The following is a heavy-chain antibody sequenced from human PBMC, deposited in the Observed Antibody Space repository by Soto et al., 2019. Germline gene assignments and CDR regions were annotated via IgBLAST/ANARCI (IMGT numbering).Heavy chain of an antibody. CDR3: ARLRRDWGDAFDL. V-gene: IGHV1-69*01. CDR2: IIPVFDKA. Sequence: QVQLVQSGADVKKPGSSVKVSCKTSGGPFGSSAISWVRQAPAQGLEWMGEIIPVFDKANYAQNFQGRLTITADEATGTVFMQLSSLRSEDTAVYFSARLRRDWGDAFDLWGLGTFVTVSS. J-gene: IGHJ3*01. D-gene: IGHD3-16*01. CDR1: GGPFGSSA.